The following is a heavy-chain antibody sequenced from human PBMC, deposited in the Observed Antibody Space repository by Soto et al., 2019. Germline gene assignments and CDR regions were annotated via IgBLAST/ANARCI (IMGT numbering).Heavy chain of an antibody. CDR1: GYTFTYLY. CDR3: ARENLAAAGGAFDI. V-gene: IGHV1-45*02. Sequence: GASVEVSCKASGYTFTYLYLHWVRQAPGQALEWMGWITPFNGNTNYAQKFQDRVTITRDRSMSTAYMELSSLRSEDTAMYYCARENLAAAGGAFDIWGQGTMVTVSS. CDR2: ITPFNGNT. D-gene: IGHD6-13*01. J-gene: IGHJ3*02.